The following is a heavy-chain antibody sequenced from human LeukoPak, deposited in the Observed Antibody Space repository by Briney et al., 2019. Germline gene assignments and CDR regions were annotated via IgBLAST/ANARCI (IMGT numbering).Heavy chain of an antibody. CDR1: GYTFTSYG. CDR3: ARGEYCSGGSCYSGFDY. V-gene: IGHV1-18*01. J-gene: IGHJ4*02. CDR2: ISAYKGNT. Sequence: ASVKVSCKDSGYTFTSYGISWVRQAPGQGRECRGWISAYKGNTNYAQKLRGRVTMTTDTSTSTAYMELRSLRSDDTAVYYCARGEYCSGGSCYSGFDYWGQGTLVTVSS. D-gene: IGHD2-15*01.